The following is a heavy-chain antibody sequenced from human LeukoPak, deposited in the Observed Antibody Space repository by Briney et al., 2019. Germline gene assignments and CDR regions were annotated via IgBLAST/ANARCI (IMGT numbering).Heavy chain of an antibody. CDR2: IIPIFGTA. CDR1: GGTFSSYA. CDR3: ARDVNGDYGFDD. V-gene: IGHV1-69*01. D-gene: IGHD4-17*01. Sequence: SVKVSCKASGGTFSSYAISWVRQAPGQGLEWMGGIIPIFGTANYAQKFQGRVTITADESTSTAYMELSSLRSEDTAVYYCARDVNGDYGFDDWGQGTLVTVSS. J-gene: IGHJ4*02.